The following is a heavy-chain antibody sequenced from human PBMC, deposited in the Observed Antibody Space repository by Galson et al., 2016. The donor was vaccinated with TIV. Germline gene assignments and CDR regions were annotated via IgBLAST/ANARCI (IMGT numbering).Heavy chain of an antibody. CDR2: VSPGSSYI. CDR1: GFTFSDYT. Sequence: SLRLSCAASGFTFSDYTMTWVRQAPGKGPEWVSSVSPGSSYIYYADSVKGRFTVSRDNAKNSLFLQMNSLRAEDTAMYYWSSSSSYHHLVDWFDPWGQGTLLTVSS. CDR3: SSSSSYHHLVDWFDP. V-gene: IGHV3-21*01. D-gene: IGHD3-16*02. J-gene: IGHJ5*02.